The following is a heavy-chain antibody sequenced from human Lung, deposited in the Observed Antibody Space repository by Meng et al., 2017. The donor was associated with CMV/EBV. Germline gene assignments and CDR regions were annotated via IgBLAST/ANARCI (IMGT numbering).Heavy chain of an antibody. J-gene: IGHJ4*02. CDR3: ASSMATITFAFDY. V-gene: IGHV4-61*02. Sequence: VQLQESGPGLVKPSQTLSLTCTVSGGSISSGSYYWSWIRQPAGKGLEWIGRIYTSGSTNYNPSLKSRVTISVDTSKNQFSLKLSSVTAADTAVYYCASSMATITFAFDYWGQGTLVTVSS. CDR1: GGSISSGSYY. CDR2: IYTSGST. D-gene: IGHD5-24*01.